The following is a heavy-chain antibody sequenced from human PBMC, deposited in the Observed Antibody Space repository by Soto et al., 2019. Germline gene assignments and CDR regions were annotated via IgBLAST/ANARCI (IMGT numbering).Heavy chain of an antibody. CDR2: INPNSGGT. Sequence: ASVKVSCKASGYTFTGYYMHWVRQAPGQGLEWMGWINPNSGGTSYAQKFQGRVTMTRDTSISTAYMELSRLRSDDTAVYYCASDGCSGGSCYPNWFDAWGQGTLVTVSS. D-gene: IGHD2-15*01. J-gene: IGHJ5*02. V-gene: IGHV1-2*02. CDR3: ASDGCSGGSCYPNWFDA. CDR1: GYTFTGYY.